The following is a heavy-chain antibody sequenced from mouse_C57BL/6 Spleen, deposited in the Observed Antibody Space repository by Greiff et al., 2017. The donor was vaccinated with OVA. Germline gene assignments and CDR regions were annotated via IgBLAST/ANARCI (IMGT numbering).Heavy chain of an antibody. CDR1: GYTFTSYW. D-gene: IGHD2-4*01. CDR2: IYPGSGST. J-gene: IGHJ2*01. Sequence: VQLQQPGAELVKPGASVKMSCKASGYTFTSYWITWVKQRPGQGLEWIGDIYPGSGSTNYNEKFKSKATLTVDTSSSTAYMQLSSLTSEDSAVYYCARRGGYDYDDCDYWGQGTTLTVSS. CDR3: ARRGGYDYDDCDY. V-gene: IGHV1-55*01.